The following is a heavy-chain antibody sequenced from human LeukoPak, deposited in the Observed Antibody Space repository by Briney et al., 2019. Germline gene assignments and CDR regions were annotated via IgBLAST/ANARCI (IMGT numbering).Heavy chain of an antibody. CDR2: IYSGGST. V-gene: IGHV3-66*01. CDR1: GFTVSGNY. D-gene: IGHD2-2*01. Sequence: GGSLRLSCAASGFTVSGNYMSWVRQAPGKGLEWVSSIYSGGSTYYADSVKGRFTISRDNSKNTLDLQMNSLRVEDTSVYYCGRGSPSRDDVFWGQGTLVTVSS. CDR3: GRGSPSRDDVF. J-gene: IGHJ4*02.